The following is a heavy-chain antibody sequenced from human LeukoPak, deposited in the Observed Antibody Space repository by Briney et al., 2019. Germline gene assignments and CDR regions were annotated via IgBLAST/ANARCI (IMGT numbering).Heavy chain of an antibody. Sequence: GGSLRLSCAASGFTFSSCGMHWVRQASGKGLEWVAVISYDGSNKYYADSVKGRFTISRDNSKNTLYLQMNSLRAEDTAEYYCAKVLWFGELWSGMDVWGQGTTVTVSS. J-gene: IGHJ6*02. V-gene: IGHV3-30*18. D-gene: IGHD3-10*01. CDR1: GFTFSSCG. CDR3: AKVLWFGELWSGMDV. CDR2: ISYDGSNK.